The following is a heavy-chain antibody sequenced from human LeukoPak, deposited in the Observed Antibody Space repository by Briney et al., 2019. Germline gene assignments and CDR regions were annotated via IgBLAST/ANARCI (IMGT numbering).Heavy chain of an antibody. J-gene: IGHJ6*03. Sequence: SETLSLTCTVSGGSIRSSSFYWGWIRQPPGKGLEWIGSIDYSGSTYYNPSLKSRVTISVDTSKNQFSLEVNSVTAADTAVYFCARLTETPRKDCSSTSCYTFYYYYYMDVWGKGTTVTVSS. D-gene: IGHD2-2*02. CDR3: ARLTETPRKDCSSTSCYTFYYYYYMDV. V-gene: IGHV4-39*01. CDR2: IDYSGST. CDR1: GGSIRSSSFY.